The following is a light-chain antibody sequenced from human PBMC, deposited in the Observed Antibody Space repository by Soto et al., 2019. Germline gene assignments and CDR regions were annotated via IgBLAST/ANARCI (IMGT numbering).Light chain of an antibody. CDR1: HSISSY. Sequence: EIVLTQSPATLSLSPGERGTLSCRASHSISSYLVWYQQKPGQTPRLLMSDATTRATGIPARFSGSGSGTDFTLTISNLEPEDSAVYHCQQRSTGPYTFGRGTKVEIK. J-gene: IGKJ2*01. CDR3: QQRSTGPYT. CDR2: DAT. V-gene: IGKV3-11*01.